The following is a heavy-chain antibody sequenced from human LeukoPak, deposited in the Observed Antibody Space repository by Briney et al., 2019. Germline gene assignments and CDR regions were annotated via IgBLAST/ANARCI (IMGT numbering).Heavy chain of an antibody. J-gene: IGHJ4*02. V-gene: IGHV3-9*01. CDR3: AKAMGSRSGYAIDY. D-gene: IGHD5-12*01. Sequence: GGSLRLSCAASGLTFDDYAMHWVRQAPGKGPEWVSGISWNSGSIGYADSVKGRFTISRDNAKNSLYLQMYSLRAEDTALYYCAKAMGSRSGYAIDYWGQGTLVTVSS. CDR1: GLTFDDYA. CDR2: ISWNSGSI.